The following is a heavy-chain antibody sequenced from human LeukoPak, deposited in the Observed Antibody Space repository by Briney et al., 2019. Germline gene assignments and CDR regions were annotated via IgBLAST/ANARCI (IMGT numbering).Heavy chain of an antibody. J-gene: IGHJ4*02. CDR2: ISAYNGNT. D-gene: IGHD1-26*01. V-gene: IGHV1-18*01. CDR1: GYTFTSYG. CDR3: ARDQREYSGSYWVDY. Sequence: GASVKVSCKASGYTFTSYGISWVRRAPGQGLEWMGWISAYNGNTNYAQKLQGRVTMTTDTSTSTAYMGLRSLRSDDTAVYYCARDQREYSGSYWVDYWGQGTLVTVSS.